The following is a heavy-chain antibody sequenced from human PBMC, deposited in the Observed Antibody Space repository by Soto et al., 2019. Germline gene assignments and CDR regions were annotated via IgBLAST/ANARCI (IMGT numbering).Heavy chain of an antibody. Sequence: SETLSLTCTVSGGSISSGDYYWSWIRQPPGKGLEWIGYIYYSGSTYYNPSLKSRVTISVDTSKNQFSLKLSSVTAADTAVYYCARDSAAGWFDPWGQEPWSPSPQ. CDR1: GGSISSGDYY. CDR2: IYYSGST. J-gene: IGHJ5*02. V-gene: IGHV4-30-4*01. CDR3: ARDSAAGWFDP. D-gene: IGHD3-10*01.